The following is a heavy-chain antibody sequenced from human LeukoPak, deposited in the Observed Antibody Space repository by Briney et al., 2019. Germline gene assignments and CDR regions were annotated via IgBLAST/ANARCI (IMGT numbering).Heavy chain of an antibody. V-gene: IGHV3-7*05. D-gene: IGHD5-12*01. J-gene: IGHJ4*02. CDR1: GFLFSNSW. CDR3: ARDSGYNAFDY. CDR2: INQDGSAK. Sequence: GGSLRLSCADPGFLFSNSWMAWVRQAPGRGLEWLANINQDGSAKTCVDSVKGRFTISRDNAKNSLYLQMNSLRAEDTAMYYCARDSGYNAFDYWGQGTLVTVSS.